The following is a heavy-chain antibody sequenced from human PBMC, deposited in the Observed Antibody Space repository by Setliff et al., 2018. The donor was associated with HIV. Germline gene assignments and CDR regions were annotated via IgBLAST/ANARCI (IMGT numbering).Heavy chain of an antibody. V-gene: IGHV4-30-4*08. D-gene: IGHD3-16*01. Sequence: PSETLSLTCTVSGGSISNGDHYWAWIRQSPGKGLEWIGYIYYTGDTYYSSSLESRVTISVDTSNNQFSLRLKSVTAADTAVYYCAREGRGRAVGGTWGQGILVTVSS. CDR2: IYYTGDT. CDR1: GGSISNGDHY. J-gene: IGHJ5*02. CDR3: AREGRGRAVGGT.